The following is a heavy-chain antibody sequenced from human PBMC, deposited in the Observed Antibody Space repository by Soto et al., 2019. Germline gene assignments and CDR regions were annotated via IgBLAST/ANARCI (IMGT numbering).Heavy chain of an antibody. CDR2: ISLYNGNT. V-gene: IGHV1-18*01. CDR1: GYASSNFG. CDR3: AHSQGGFTWTPQMDV. D-gene: IGHD5-12*01. J-gene: IGHJ6*02. Sequence: QVHLVQSGAEVKKPGASVKVSCKPSGYASSNFGITWVRQAPGQGLEWMGWISLYNGNTNHAQQFQGRITMTTDTSTTTAYMELRGLRSDDTAIYYCAHSQGGFTWTPQMDVWGQGTTVTVSS.